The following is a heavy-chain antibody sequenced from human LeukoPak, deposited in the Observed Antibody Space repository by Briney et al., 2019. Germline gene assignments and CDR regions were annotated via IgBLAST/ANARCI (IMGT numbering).Heavy chain of an antibody. V-gene: IGHV3-15*04. Sequence: GGSLRLSCAASGFSFSDAWMSWVRQIPGKGLEWVGRIGSKTDGGTTDYAAPVKGRFTISRDDSTNTLYLQMNSLKSEDTAVYYCTTYGSGRKFDYWGQGILVTVSS. J-gene: IGHJ4*02. D-gene: IGHD3-10*01. CDR3: TTYGSGRKFDY. CDR2: IGSKTDGGTT. CDR1: GFSFSDAW.